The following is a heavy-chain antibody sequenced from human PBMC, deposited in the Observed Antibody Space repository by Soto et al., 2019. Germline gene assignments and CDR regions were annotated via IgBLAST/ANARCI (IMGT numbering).Heavy chain of an antibody. Sequence: SGPTLVNPTQTLTLTCTFSGFSLSTSGVGVGWIRQPPGKALEWLALIYWDDDKRYSPSLKSRLTITKDTSKNQVVLTMTNMDPVDTATYYCAHSPGSGYDDSMYYFDYWGQGTLVTVSS. D-gene: IGHD5-12*01. CDR1: GFSLSTSGVG. CDR2: IYWDDDK. V-gene: IGHV2-5*02. J-gene: IGHJ4*02. CDR3: AHSPGSGYDDSMYYFDY.